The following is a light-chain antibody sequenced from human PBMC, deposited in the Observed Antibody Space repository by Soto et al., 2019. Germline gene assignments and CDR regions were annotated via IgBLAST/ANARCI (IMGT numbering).Light chain of an antibody. CDR3: ETWDFNTRV. J-gene: IGLJ3*02. CDR1: SGHSSYI. CDR2: LEGSGSY. V-gene: IGLV4-60*02. Sequence: QLVLTQSSSASASLGSSVKLTCTLSSGHSSYIIAWHQQQPGKAPRYLMKLEGSGSYNKGSGVPDRFSGSSSGADRYLTISNLQFEDEADFYCETWDFNTRVLGGGTKVTVL.